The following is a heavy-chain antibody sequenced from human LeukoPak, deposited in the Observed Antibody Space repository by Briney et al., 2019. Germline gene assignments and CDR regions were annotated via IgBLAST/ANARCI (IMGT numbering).Heavy chain of an antibody. CDR1: GFTASWYG. J-gene: IGHJ4*02. Sequence: GGSLRLSCAASGFTASWYGMHWVRQAPGKGLEWVSSITSGGDYIYYADSVKGRFTTSRDNAKNSLSLQLNSLRVEDTAVYYCARGHYDVLAASYKWTPDYWGQGTLVTVSS. CDR2: ITSGGDYI. CDR3: ARGHYDVLAASYKWTPDY. D-gene: IGHD3-9*01. V-gene: IGHV3-21*01.